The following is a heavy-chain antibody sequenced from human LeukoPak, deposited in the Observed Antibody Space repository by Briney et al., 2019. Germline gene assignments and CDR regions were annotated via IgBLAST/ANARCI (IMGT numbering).Heavy chain of an antibody. CDR3: AREPREYCSSTSCPNWFDS. D-gene: IGHD2-2*01. CDR1: GFTFNNYA. Sequence: PGGSLRLSGAASGFTFNNYAMSWVRQAPGKGLEWVSAISASGGTTYYADSVKGRFTISRDNSENTLFLRMNSLRAEDTAVYYCAREPREYCSSTSCPNWFDSWGQGTLVTVSS. J-gene: IGHJ5*01. V-gene: IGHV3-23*01. CDR2: ISASGGTT.